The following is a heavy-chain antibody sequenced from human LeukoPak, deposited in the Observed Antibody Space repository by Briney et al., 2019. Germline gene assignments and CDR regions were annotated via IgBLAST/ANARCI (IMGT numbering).Heavy chain of an antibody. CDR2: ISGDGGST. CDR1: GFTYDDYA. Sequence: GGSLRLSYAACGFTYDDYAMHWVRQAPGKGLEWVSLISGDGGSTYYADSVKGRLTISRDNSKNSLYLQMNSLRTEDTALYYCAKDISSEVGAALDYWGQGTLVTVSS. J-gene: IGHJ4*02. V-gene: IGHV3-43*02. D-gene: IGHD1-26*01. CDR3: AKDISSEVGAALDY.